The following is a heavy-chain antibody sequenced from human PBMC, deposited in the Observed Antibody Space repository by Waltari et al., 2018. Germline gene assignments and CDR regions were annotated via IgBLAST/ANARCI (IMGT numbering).Heavy chain of an antibody. CDR1: GGSFSDYF. J-gene: IGHJ6*03. D-gene: IGHD3-3*01. CDR3: ARRGYDFWSGFGYYMDV. V-gene: IGHV4-34*01. Sequence: QVQLQQWGAGLLKPSETLSLTCAVYGGSFSDYFWSCIRQPPGKGLEWIGEINHSGTTNYNPSLKSRVTISVDTSKNQFSLNLSSVTAADTAVYYCARRGYDFWSGFGYYMDVWGKGTTVTVSS. CDR2: INHSGTT.